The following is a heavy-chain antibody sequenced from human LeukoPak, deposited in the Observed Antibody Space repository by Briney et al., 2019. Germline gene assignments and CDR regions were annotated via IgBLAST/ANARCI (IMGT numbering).Heavy chain of an antibody. CDR1: GGSISSSSYY. D-gene: IGHD1-26*01. Sequence: SETLSLTCTVSGGSISSSSYYWGWIRQPPGKGLEWIGSIYYSGSTYYNPSLKSRVTISVDTSKNQFSLKLSSVTAADTAVYYCARSIVGATTDHYYMDVWGKGTTVTISS. V-gene: IGHV4-39*01. CDR2: IYYSGST. J-gene: IGHJ6*03. CDR3: ARSIVGATTDHYYMDV.